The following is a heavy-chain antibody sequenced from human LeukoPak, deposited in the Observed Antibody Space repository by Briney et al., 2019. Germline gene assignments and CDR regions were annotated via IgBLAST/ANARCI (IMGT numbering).Heavy chain of an antibody. V-gene: IGHV4-39*01. D-gene: IGHD3-10*01. Sequence: SETLSLTCTVSGGSISSSSYYRGWIRQPPGKGLEWIGSIYYSGSTYYNPSLKSRVTISVDTSKNQFSLKLSSVTAADTAVYYCARHLTEHEIRGVTDYWGQGTLVTVSS. CDR2: IYYSGST. CDR1: GGSISSSSYY. CDR3: ARHLTEHEIRGVTDY. J-gene: IGHJ4*02.